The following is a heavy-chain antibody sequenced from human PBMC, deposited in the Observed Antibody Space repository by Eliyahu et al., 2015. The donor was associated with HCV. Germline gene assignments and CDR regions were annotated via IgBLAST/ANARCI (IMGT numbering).Heavy chain of an antibody. V-gene: IGHV1-18*01. J-gene: IGHJ6*02. D-gene: IGHD2-15*01. CDR2: ISAYNGNT. CDR1: GYTFTSYG. Sequence: QVQLVQSGAEVKKPGASVKVSCKASGYTFTSYGISWVRQAPGQGLEWMGWISAYNGNTNYAQKLQGRVTMTTDTSTSTAYMELRSLRSDDTAVYYCARPTPGEIHCSGGSCYPGYYGMDVWGQGTTVTVSS. CDR3: ARPTPGEIHCSGGSCYPGYYGMDV.